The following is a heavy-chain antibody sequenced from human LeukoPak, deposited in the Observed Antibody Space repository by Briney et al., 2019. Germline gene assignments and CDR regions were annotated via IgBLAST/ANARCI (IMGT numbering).Heavy chain of an antibody. D-gene: IGHD3-22*01. CDR1: GYTFTRYD. V-gene: IGHV1-8*03. Sequence: GASVKVSCKASGYTFTRYDINWVRQATGQGLEWMGWMNPNSGYTGYAQKFQGRVTITRNTSIGTAYMELSSLRSEDTAVYYCARGYGDDSSGYGYWGQGTLVTVSS. CDR3: ARGYGDDSSGYGY. CDR2: MNPNSGYT. J-gene: IGHJ4*02.